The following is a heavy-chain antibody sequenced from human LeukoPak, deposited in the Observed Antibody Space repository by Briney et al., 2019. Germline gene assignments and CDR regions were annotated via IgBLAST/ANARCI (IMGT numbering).Heavy chain of an antibody. J-gene: IGHJ4*02. CDR2: LFDGVNT. D-gene: IGHD5-18*01. Sequence: PSETLSLTCTVSGGSISSHYWSWIRQPPGKGLEWIAYLFDGVNTKDNPSLQSRLTLSADTSKNQFSLRLSSVTAADTAVYYCATIKRGSIFGYFDCGGQGIKVTVSS. CDR1: GGSISSHY. V-gene: IGHV4-59*11. CDR3: ATIKRGSIFGYFDC.